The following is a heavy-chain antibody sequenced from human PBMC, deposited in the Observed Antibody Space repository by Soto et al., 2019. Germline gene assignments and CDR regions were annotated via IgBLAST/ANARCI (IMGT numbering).Heavy chain of an antibody. Sequence: PGGSLRLSCAASGFTFSSYAMSWVRQAPGKGLEWVSAISSSDDSTYYADSVKGRFTISRDNSKNTLFLQMNSLRAADTAVYYCARPSNWGYYWGRGTLVTVSS. CDR1: GFTFSSYA. CDR3: ARPSNWGYY. J-gene: IGHJ4*02. V-gene: IGHV3-23*01. D-gene: IGHD7-27*01. CDR2: ISSSDDST.